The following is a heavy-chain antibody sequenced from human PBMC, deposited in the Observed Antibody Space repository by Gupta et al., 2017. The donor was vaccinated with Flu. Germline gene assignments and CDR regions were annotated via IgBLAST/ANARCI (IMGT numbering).Heavy chain of an antibody. Sequence: EVQLVEPGGGLVQPGGSLKLSCGASGFNFSGSAMHWVRQTSGKGLEWVGRIRSRTHGYATVYGVSVKGRFIISRDDSRNTAFLQMNSLRVEDTAIYYCTNYGYDFSFWGQGTLVTVSS. D-gene: IGHD3/OR15-3a*01. V-gene: IGHV3-73*02. CDR2: IRSRTHGYAT. CDR1: GFNFSGSA. CDR3: TNYGYDFSF. J-gene: IGHJ4*02.